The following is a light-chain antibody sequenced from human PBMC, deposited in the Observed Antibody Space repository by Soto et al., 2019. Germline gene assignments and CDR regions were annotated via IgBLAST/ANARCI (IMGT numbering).Light chain of an antibody. V-gene: IGKV3-20*01. CDR3: QQYGTSPHT. CDR1: QSVNSNY. CDR2: GAS. J-gene: IGKJ2*01. Sequence: EIVLTQSPGTLSLSPGERATLSCRASQSVNSNYLAWYQQKPGQVPRPLIYGASIRAAGVPDRLSGSGYGTDFTLTIRRLEPEDYAVYYCQQYGTSPHTFGQGTKLAIK.